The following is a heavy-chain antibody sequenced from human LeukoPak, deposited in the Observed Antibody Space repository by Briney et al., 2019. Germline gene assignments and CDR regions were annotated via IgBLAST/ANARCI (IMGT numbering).Heavy chain of an antibody. D-gene: IGHD5-12*01. Sequence: GGSLRLSCAASGFTVSSNYMSWVRQAPGKGLEWVSVIYSGGSTYYADSVKGRFTISRDNSKNTLYLQMNSLRAEDTAVYYCAREDSGYGHFDYWGQGTLVTVSS. J-gene: IGHJ4*02. V-gene: IGHV3-53*01. CDR3: AREDSGYGHFDY. CDR1: GFTVSSNY. CDR2: IYSGGST.